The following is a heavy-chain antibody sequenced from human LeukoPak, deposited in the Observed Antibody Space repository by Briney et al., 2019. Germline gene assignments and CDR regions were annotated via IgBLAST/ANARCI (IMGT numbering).Heavy chain of an antibody. V-gene: IGHV3-23*01. CDR2: ISGSGGST. CDR3: ARARAAAYRYYFDY. CDR1: GFTFSSYA. D-gene: IGHD6-13*01. J-gene: IGHJ4*02. Sequence: GGSLRLSCAASGFTFSSYAMSWVRQAPGKGLEWVSAISGSGGSTYYADSVKGRFTISRDNSKNTLYLQMNSLRAEDTAVYYCARARAAAYRYYFDYWGQGTLVTVSS.